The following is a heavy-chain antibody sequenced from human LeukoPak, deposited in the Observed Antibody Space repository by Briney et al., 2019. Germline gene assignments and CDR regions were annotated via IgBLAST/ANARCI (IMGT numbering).Heavy chain of an antibody. V-gene: IGHV4-34*01. Sequence: SETLSLTCAVYGGSFSGYYWSWIRQPPGKGLEWIGEINHSGSTNYNPSLKSRVTISVDTSKNQFSLKPSSVTAADTAVYYCARANSSGFDYWGQGTLVTVSS. CDR1: GGSFSGYY. J-gene: IGHJ4*02. CDR3: ARANSSGFDY. CDR2: INHSGST. D-gene: IGHD6-19*01.